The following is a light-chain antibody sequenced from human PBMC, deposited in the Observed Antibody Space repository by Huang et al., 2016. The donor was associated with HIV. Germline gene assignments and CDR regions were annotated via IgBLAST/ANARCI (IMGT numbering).Light chain of an antibody. CDR2: DTS. CDR1: QSVSSY. Sequence: EIVLTQSPGTLSLSPGQRATLSCRASQSVSSYVAWYQQKPGQAPRLLIYDTSKRATDIPARFSGSGSGTDFTLTISSLEPEDFAVYFCQQRTNWPLFGQGTRLEIK. V-gene: IGKV3-11*01. CDR3: QQRTNWPL. J-gene: IGKJ5*01.